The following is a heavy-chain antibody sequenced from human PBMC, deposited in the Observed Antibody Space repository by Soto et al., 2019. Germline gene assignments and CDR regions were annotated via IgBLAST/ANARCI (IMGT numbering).Heavy chain of an antibody. J-gene: IGHJ5*02. V-gene: IGHV1-8*01. D-gene: IGHD3-22*01. CDR2: MNPNSGNT. Sequence: ASVKVSCKASGYTFTSYDINWVRQATGQGLEWMGWMNPNSGNTGYAQKFQGRVTMTRNTSISTAYMELSSLRSEDTAVYYCARPMIVGNWFDPWGQGTLVTVSS. CDR3: ARPMIVGNWFDP. CDR1: GYTFTSYD.